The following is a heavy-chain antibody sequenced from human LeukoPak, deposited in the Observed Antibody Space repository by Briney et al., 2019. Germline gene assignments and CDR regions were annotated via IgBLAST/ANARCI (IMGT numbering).Heavy chain of an antibody. CDR2: ISSSGSTI. D-gene: IGHD6-19*01. CDR3: ARSPYSSGWNRLDY. CDR1: GFTFSSYE. J-gene: IGHJ4*02. V-gene: IGHV3-48*03. Sequence: SGGSLRLSCAASGFTFSSYEMNWVRQAPGKGLEWVSYISSSGSTIYYADSVKGRFTISRDNAKNSLYLQMNSPRAEDTAVYYCARSPYSSGWNRLDYWGQGTLVTVSS.